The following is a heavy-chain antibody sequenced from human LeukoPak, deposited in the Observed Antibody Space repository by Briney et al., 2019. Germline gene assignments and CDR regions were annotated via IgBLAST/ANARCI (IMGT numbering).Heavy chain of an antibody. CDR1: GGSFSGYY. D-gene: IGHD6-13*01. CDR2: INHSGST. Sequence: SETLSLTCAVYGGSFSGYYWSWIRQPPGKGLEWIGEINHSGSTNYNPSLKSRVTISVDTSKNQFSLKLSSVTAADTAVYYCARGGGIAAAGSYNWFDPWGQGTLVTVSS. V-gene: IGHV4-34*01. J-gene: IGHJ5*02. CDR3: ARGGGIAAAGSYNWFDP.